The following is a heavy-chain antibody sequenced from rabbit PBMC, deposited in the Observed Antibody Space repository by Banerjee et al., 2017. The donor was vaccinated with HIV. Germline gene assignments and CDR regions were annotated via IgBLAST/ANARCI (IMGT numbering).Heavy chain of an antibody. D-gene: IGHD1-1*01. CDR2: IYTSTGIT. CDR3: ARGGGGLAL. V-gene: IGHV1S45*01. J-gene: IGHJ4*01. Sequence: QEQLEESGGDLVKPEGSLTLTCTASGFSFSDKYWICWVRQAPGKGLEWIGCIYTSTGITGYASWAKGRFTISKTSSTTVTLQMTSLTAADTATYFCARGGGGLALWGPGTLVTVS. CDR1: GFSFSDKYW.